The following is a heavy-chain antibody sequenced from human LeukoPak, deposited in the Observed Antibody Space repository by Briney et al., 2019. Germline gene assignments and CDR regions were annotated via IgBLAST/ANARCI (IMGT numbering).Heavy chain of an antibody. CDR1: GFTFSSYS. Sequence: SGGSLRLSCAASGFTFSSYSMNWVRQAPGKGLEWVSSISSSSSYIYYADSVKGRFTISRDNAKNSLYLQMNSLRAEDTAVYYCARDSGIAVAGTFDYWGQGTLVTVSS. CDR3: ARDSGIAVAGTFDY. V-gene: IGHV3-21*01. D-gene: IGHD6-19*01. J-gene: IGHJ4*02. CDR2: ISSSSSYI.